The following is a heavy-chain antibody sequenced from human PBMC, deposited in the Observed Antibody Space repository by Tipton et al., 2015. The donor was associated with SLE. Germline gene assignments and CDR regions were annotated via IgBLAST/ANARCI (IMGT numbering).Heavy chain of an antibody. CDR1: GGTFSSYT. V-gene: IGHV1-69*04. D-gene: IGHD3-22*01. CDR3: ARVGNLGYDSSGLDY. CDR2: IIPILGIA. Sequence: QSGPEVKKPGSSVKVSCKASGGTFSSYTISWVRQAPGQGLEWMGRIIPILGIANYAQKFQGRVTITADKSTSTAYMELSSLRSEDTAVYYCARVGNLGYDSSGLDYWGQGTLVTVSS. J-gene: IGHJ4*02.